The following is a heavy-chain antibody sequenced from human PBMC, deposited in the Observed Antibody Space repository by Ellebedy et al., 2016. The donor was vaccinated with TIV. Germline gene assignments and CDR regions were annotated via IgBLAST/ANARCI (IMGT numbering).Heavy chain of an antibody. D-gene: IGHD1-26*01. Sequence: PGGSLRLSCEASGFTFDDYAMHWVRQAPGKGLEWVSGISWNSVVIEYADSVKGRFTISRDNTKNSVFLQMNSLRVEDMALYYCAKAVERGALDIWGQGTVATVSP. CDR3: AKAVERGALDI. V-gene: IGHV3-9*03. CDR1: GFTFDDYA. CDR2: ISWNSVVI. J-gene: IGHJ3*02.